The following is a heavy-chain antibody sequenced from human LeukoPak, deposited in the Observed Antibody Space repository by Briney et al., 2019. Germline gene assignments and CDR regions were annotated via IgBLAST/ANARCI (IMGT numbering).Heavy chain of an antibody. J-gene: IGHJ4*02. CDR1: GGSISSSSYY. D-gene: IGHD6-13*01. V-gene: IGHV4-39*07. Sequence: PSETLSLTCTVSGGSISSSSYYWGWIRQPPGKGLEWIGEICPSGTTTYNPSLKSRVTISVDMSKKQFSLKLSSVKDGYTAVHTCARGNRYSSNWPFDYWGQGTLVTVSS. CDR2: ICPSGTT. CDR3: ARGNRYSSNWPFDY.